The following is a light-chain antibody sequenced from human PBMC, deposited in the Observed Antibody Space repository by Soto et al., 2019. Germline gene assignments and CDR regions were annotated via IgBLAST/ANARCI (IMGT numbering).Light chain of an antibody. CDR3: QSYDNSLSGVV. CDR1: RSNIGAGFD. J-gene: IGLJ2*01. Sequence: QSVLTQPPSVSGAPGQRIILSCTGSRSNIGAGFDVHWYQHLPGTAPKLLVYDNDNRPSGLPARFSDSRSGTSASLAITSLQADDETDYYCQSYDNSLSGVVFGGGTKLTVL. CDR2: DND. V-gene: IGLV1-40*01.